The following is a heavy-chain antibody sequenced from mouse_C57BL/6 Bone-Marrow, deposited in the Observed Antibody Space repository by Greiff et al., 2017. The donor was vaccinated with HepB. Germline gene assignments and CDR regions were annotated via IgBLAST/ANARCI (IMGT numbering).Heavy chain of an antibody. CDR2: INPSSGYT. J-gene: IGHJ4*01. CDR1: GYTFTSYW. D-gene: IGHD2-4*01. V-gene: IGHV1-7*01. Sequence: QVQLQQSGAELAKPGASVKLSCKASGYTFTSYWMHWVKQRPGQGLEWIGYINPSSGYTKYNQKFKDKATLTADKSSSTAYMQLSSLTYEDSAVYDCARLDDYDGYAMDYWGQGTSVTVSS. CDR3: ARLDDYDGYAMDY.